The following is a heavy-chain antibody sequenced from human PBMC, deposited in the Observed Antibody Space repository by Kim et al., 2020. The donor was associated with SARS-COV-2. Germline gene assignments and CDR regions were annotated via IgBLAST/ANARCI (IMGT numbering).Heavy chain of an antibody. J-gene: IGHJ6*02. D-gene: IGHD3-9*01. V-gene: IGHV3-33*05. CDR1: GFTFSSYG. Sequence: GSLRLSCAASGFTFSSYGMHWVRQAPGKGLEWVAVISYDGSNKYYADSVKGRFTISRDNSKNTLYLQMNSLRAEDTAVYYCARVDRTFYYYGMDVWGQGTTVTVSS. CDR3: ARVDRTFYYYGMDV. CDR2: ISYDGSNK.